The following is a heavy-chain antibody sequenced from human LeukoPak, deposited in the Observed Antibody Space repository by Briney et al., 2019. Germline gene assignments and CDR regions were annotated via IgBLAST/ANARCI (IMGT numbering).Heavy chain of an antibody. CDR3: ARAGYCSSTSCYPVDLYYYYYYMDV. CDR1: GGTFSSYA. V-gene: IGHV1-69*05. CDR2: IIPIFGTA. Sequence: SVTVSCKASGGTFSSYAISWVRQAPGQGLEWMGGIIPIFGTANYAQKFQGRVTITTDESTSTAYMELSSLRSEDTAVYYCARAGYCSSTSCYPVDLYYYYYYMDVWGKGTTVTVSS. J-gene: IGHJ6*03. D-gene: IGHD2-2*01.